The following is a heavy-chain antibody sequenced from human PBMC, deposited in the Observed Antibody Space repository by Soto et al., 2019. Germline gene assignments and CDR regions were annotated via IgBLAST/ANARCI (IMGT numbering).Heavy chain of an antibody. D-gene: IGHD5-12*01. J-gene: IGHJ6*02. CDR3: ARDQGSGYEFEYYYYGMDV. Sequence: GASVKVSCKASGYTFTSYYMHWVRQAPGQGLEWMGIINPSGGSTSYAQKFQGRVTMTRDTSTSTVYMELSSLRSEDTAVYYCARDQGSGYEFEYYYYGMDVWGQGTTVTVSS. V-gene: IGHV1-46*01. CDR2: INPSGGST. CDR1: GYTFTSYY.